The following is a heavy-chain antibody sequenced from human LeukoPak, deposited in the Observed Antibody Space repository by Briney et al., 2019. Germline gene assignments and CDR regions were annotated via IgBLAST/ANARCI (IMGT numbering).Heavy chain of an antibody. D-gene: IGHD4-23*01. CDR1: GFTFSSYS. CDR2: ISSSSSYI. CDR3: ARVVTPRGYLDY. J-gene: IGHJ4*02. Sequence: GGSLRLSCAASGFTFSSYSMNWVRQAPGKGLEWVSSISSSSSYIYYADSVKGRFTTSRDNAKNSLYLQMNSLRAEDTAVYYCARVVTPRGYLDYWGQGTLVTVSS. V-gene: IGHV3-21*01.